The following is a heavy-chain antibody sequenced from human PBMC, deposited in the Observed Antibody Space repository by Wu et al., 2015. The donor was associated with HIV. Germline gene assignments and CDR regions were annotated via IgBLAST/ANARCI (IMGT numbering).Heavy chain of an antibody. V-gene: IGHV1-69*01. D-gene: IGHD1-26*01. CDR3: ARDSPLLVGYDF. Sequence: QVQLVQSGAEVKRPGSSVKVSCKTSGGTFSSYAISWVRQAPGQGLEWMGGIIPIFDTANYAQKFQGRLTITAEESTNTVYMEMSSLRSEDTAVYYCARDSPLLVGYDFWAQGTLVTVSS. CDR2: IIPIFDTA. J-gene: IGHJ4*02. CDR1: GGTFSSYA.